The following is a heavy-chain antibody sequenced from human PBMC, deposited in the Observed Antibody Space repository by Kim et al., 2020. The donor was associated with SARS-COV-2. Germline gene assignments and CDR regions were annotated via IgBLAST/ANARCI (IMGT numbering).Heavy chain of an antibody. D-gene: IGHD6-13*01. CDR1: GDSVSSDSAA. Sequence: SQTLSLTCAISGDSVSSDSAAWNWIRQSPSRCLEWLGRTYYRSKWYSDYAVSLKSRLSINADTSKNQFSLQLNSVTPEDTALYYCVREHKLIVAAGFDYWGQGTLVTVSS. J-gene: IGHJ4*02. CDR3: VREHKLIVAAGFDY. CDR2: TYYRSKWYS. V-gene: IGHV6-1*01.